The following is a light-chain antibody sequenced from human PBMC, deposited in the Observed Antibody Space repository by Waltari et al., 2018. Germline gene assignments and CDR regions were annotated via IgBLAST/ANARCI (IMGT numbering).Light chain of an antibody. CDR3: QQSYITTYT. J-gene: IGKJ2*01. CDR2: VAS. V-gene: IGKV1-39*01. CDR1: QSINRF. Sequence: IQMTQSPSSLSASVGDRVTITCRASQSINRFLNWYQQIPGKAPKLLIYVASNLQSGVPSRFSGSGSGTDFSLTISSLQPEDFATYYCQQSYITTYTFGQGTKLEIK.